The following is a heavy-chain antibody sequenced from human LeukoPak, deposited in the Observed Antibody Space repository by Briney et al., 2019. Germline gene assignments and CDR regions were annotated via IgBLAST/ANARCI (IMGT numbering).Heavy chain of an antibody. D-gene: IGHD6-13*01. V-gene: IGHV3-23*01. CDR1: GFTFSSYA. CDR2: ISPSSGT. J-gene: IGHJ5*02. CDR3: AESGTGPHPNWFDP. Sequence: GGSLRLSCAASGFTFSSYAMRWVRQAPGKGLEWVSAISPSSGTFYADSVKGRFTISRDNSKNTLYLQMNSLRAEDTAVYYCAESGTGPHPNWFDPWGQGTLVTVAS.